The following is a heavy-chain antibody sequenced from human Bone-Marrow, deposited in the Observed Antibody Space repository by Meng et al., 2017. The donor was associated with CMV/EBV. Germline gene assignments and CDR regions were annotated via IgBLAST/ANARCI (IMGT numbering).Heavy chain of an antibody. CDR1: GFNFDDYA. J-gene: IGHJ4*02. CDR3: AKRSGRYDFWSGYYYDY. D-gene: IGHD3-3*01. V-gene: IGHV3-9*01. Sequence: SLKISCAASGFNFDDYAMHWVRQVPGKGLEWVSGINWNGGSIGYADSVKGRFTISRDNAKNSLYLQMNSLRSEDTALYYCAKRSGRYDFWSGYYYDYWGQGTLVTVSS. CDR2: INWNGGSI.